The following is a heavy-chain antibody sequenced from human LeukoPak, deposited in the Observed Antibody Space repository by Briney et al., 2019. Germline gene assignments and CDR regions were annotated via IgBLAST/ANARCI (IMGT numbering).Heavy chain of an antibody. CDR2: ISYDGSNK. CDR3: ARDLNYDFWSGPRSV. CDR1: GFTFSSYA. J-gene: IGHJ6*02. V-gene: IGHV3-30-3*01. D-gene: IGHD3-3*01. Sequence: GGSLRLSCAASGFTFSSYAMHWVRQAPGKGLEWVAVISYDGSNKYYADSVKGRFTISRDNSKNTLYLQMNSLRAEDTAVYYCARDLNYDFWSGPRSVWGQGTTVTVSS.